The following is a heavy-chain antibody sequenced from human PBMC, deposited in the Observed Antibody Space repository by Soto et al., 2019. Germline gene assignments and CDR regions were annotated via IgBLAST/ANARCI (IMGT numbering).Heavy chain of an antibody. J-gene: IGHJ5*02. CDR1: GGSISSSSYY. V-gene: IGHV4-39*01. Sequence: PSETLSLTCTVSGGSISSSSYYWGWIRQPPGKGLEWIGSIDYSGSTYYNPSLKSRLTISVDTSKTQSSLKLTSVTAADTAVYYCARLGTEGWFDPWGQGTLVTVSS. D-gene: IGHD7-27*01. CDR2: IDYSGST. CDR3: ARLGTEGWFDP.